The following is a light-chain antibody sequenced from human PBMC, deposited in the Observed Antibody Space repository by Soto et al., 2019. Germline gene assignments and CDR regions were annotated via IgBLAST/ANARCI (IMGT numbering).Light chain of an antibody. CDR3: QQYTTSWWT. Sequence: ASTQPPVPLCPPAGERATPPFRASQSVGSSYLAWYQQKPGQAPWVLIYGTSSRATGIPDRFSGSGSGTDFTLTISRLEPEDFAVYYCQQYTTSWWTFGQGTKVDIK. V-gene: IGKV3-20*01. CDR1: QSVGSSY. CDR2: GTS. J-gene: IGKJ1*01.